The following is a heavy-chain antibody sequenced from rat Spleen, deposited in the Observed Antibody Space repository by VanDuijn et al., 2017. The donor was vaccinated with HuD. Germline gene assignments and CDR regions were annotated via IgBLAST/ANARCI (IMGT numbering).Heavy chain of an antibody. CDR2: IWTGGNT. V-gene: IGHV2-43*01. CDR1: GFSLTNSH. J-gene: IGHJ2*01. Sequence: QVQLKESGPGLVQPSQTLSLTCTVSGFSLTNSHISWVRQSPGKGLEWMGLIWTGGNTEYNSFFKSRLSISRDTSTSQVFLKIDSLQTEDTATYYCARGGNDLEYWGQGVMVTVSS. CDR3: ARGGNDLEY.